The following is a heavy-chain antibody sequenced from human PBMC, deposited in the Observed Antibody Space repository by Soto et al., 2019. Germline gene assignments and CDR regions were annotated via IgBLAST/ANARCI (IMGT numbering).Heavy chain of an antibody. D-gene: IGHD1-26*01. CDR2: MYWADYK. CDR1: GFSLSTTGVG. V-gene: IGHV2-5*02. CDR3: AHRQGSIVVNGDNWIDP. Sequence: SGPTLVNPTQTLTLTCTFSGFSLSTTGVGVGWIRQPPGKALEWLALMYWADYKRYSPSLKSRLTITKDTSKNQVVLTMTNMDPVDTATYYCAHRQGSIVVNGDNWIDPWGQGTLVSVSS. J-gene: IGHJ5*02.